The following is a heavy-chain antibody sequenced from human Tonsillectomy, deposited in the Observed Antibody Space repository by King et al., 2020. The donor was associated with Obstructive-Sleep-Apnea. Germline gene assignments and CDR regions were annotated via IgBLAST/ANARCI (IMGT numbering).Heavy chain of an antibody. J-gene: IGHJ3*02. V-gene: IGHV2-26*01. CDR3: ARIRGSSWDAFDI. CDR2: IFLNDEK. CDR1: GFSLSSARMG. D-gene: IGHD6-13*01. Sequence: TLKESGPVLVKPIETLTLTCTVSGFSLSSARMGVSWIRQPPGKSLEWLAHIFLNDEKSYSPSLKSRLTISKDTSRSQVFLTMTNMDPVDTATYYCARIRGSSWDAFDIWGQGTMVTVSS.